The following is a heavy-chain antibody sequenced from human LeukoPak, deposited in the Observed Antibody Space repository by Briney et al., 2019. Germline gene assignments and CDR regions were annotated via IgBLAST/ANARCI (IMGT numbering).Heavy chain of an antibody. CDR2: ISYSGST. J-gene: IGHJ4*02. D-gene: IGHD1-26*01. CDR1: GDSISSSDYY. Sequence: ETLSLTCTVSGDSISSSDYYWGWIRQPPGKGLGWIGTISYSGSTYYNPSLQSRVTISVDTSKNQFSLELSSVTAADTAVYYCARGSRRLADFHYWGQGTLVAVSS. CDR3: ARGSRRLADFHY. V-gene: IGHV4-39*01.